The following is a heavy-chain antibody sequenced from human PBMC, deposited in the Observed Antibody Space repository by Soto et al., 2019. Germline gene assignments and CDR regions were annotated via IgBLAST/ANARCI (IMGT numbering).Heavy chain of an antibody. D-gene: IGHD1-26*01. CDR2: IYPGDSDT. J-gene: IGHJ3*02. CDR3: PRRPRSGSYPEAFDI. V-gene: IGHV5-51*01. Sequence: GESLKISCEGSGYTFSNYWIVWVRQMPGKGLEWMGIIYPGDSDTRYSPSFQGQVTISADKSISTAYLQWRSLKASDTAMYYCPRRPRSGSYPEAFDIWGQRTIVTVSS. CDR1: GYTFSNYW.